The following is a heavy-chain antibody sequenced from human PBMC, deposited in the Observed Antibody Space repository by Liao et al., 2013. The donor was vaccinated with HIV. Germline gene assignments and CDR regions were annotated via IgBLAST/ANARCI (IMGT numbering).Heavy chain of an antibody. CDR1: GGSTSSSSYY. Sequence: QVQLQESGPGLVKPSGTLSLTCTVSGGSTSSSSYYWGWIRQPPGKGLEWIGNIYYSGSTHYNPSLKRRVTISVETSTNQFFLKLRSVTAADTAVYYCARVGGTYYYYYMDVWAGGTDGHRL. D-gene: IGHD2-15*01. J-gene: IGHJ6*03. CDR3: ARVGGTYYYYYMDV. V-gene: IGHV4-39*07. CDR2: IYYSGST.